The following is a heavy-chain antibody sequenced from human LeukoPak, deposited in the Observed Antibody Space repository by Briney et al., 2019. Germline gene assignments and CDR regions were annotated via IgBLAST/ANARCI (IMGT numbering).Heavy chain of an antibody. CDR2: ISWNSGSI. J-gene: IGHJ6*03. Sequence: GGSLRLSCAASGFTFDDYAMHWVRQAPGKGLEGVSGISWNSGSIGYADSVKGRFTISRDNAKNSLYLQMNSLRAEDTALYYCAKGDEYYYYYYMDVWGKGTTVTVSS. CDR1: GFTFDDYA. V-gene: IGHV3-9*01. CDR3: AKGDEYYYYYYMDV.